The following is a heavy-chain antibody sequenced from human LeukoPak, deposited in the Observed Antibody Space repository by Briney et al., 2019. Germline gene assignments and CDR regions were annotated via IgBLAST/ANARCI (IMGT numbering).Heavy chain of an antibody. V-gene: IGHV1-69*13. CDR1: GYTFTGYY. CDR2: IIPIFGTA. D-gene: IGHD3-22*01. J-gene: IGHJ3*02. CDR3: ARDSSGEYYYDSSGYYYPDAFDI. Sequence: GASVKVSCKASGYTFTGYYMHWVRQAPGQGLEWMGGIIPIFGTANYAQKFQGRVTITADESTSTAYMELSSLRSEDTAVYYCARDSSGEYYYDSSGYYYPDAFDIWGQGTMVTVSS.